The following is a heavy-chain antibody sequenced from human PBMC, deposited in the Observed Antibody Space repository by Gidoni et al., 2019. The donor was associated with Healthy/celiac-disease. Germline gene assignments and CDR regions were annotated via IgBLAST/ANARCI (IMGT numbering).Heavy chain of an antibody. CDR2: ISYDGSNK. Sequence: QVQLVESGGGVVQPGRSLRLSCAASGFTFSSYAMHWVRQAPGKGLEWVAVISYDGSNKYYADSVKGRLTISRDNSKNTLYLQMNSLRAEDTAVYYCARVRDYGDYGVHDAFDIWGQGTMVTVSS. CDR3: ARVRDYGDYGVHDAFDI. CDR1: GFTFSSYA. D-gene: IGHD4-17*01. J-gene: IGHJ3*02. V-gene: IGHV3-30*01.